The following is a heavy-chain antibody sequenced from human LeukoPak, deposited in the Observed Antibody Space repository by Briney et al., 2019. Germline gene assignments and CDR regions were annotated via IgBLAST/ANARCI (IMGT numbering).Heavy chain of an antibody. D-gene: IGHD7-27*01. CDR1: GFTFSNYG. V-gene: IGHV3-33*01. CDR2: IWYDGSKT. CDR3: ARYNTGGSDY. Sequence: PGGSLRLSCAASGFTFSNYGMHWVRQAPGKGLERVAVIWYDGSKTYYADSVKGRFTISRGNSKNTLYLQMSSLRADDTAVYFCARYNTGGSDYWGQGTLVTVSS. J-gene: IGHJ4*01.